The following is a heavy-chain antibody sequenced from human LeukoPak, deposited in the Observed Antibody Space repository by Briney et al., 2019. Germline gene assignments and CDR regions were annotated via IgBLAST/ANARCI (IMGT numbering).Heavy chain of an antibody. CDR1: GFIFSSFY. Sequence: PGGSLRLSCAASGFIFSSFYMSWFRQAPGKALEGVAFIRYDGSNKYCADSVKGRFTISRDNSKNTLYLQMNSLRAEDTAVYYCAKPVGSTLTSRSVTDYWGQGTLVTVSS. V-gene: IGHV3-30*02. D-gene: IGHD1-14*01. CDR2: IRYDGSNK. CDR3: AKPVGSTLTSRSVTDY. J-gene: IGHJ4*02.